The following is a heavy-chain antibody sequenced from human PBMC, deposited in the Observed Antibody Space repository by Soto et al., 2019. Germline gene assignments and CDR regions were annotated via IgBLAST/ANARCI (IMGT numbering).Heavy chain of an antibody. Sequence: GGSLRLSCGASGFTFSSYAMHWVRQAPGEGLEWVAVISYDGSNKYYADSVMGRFTISRDNSKNTLYLQMNSLRAEDTAVYYCARDGGYYDILTGYQPSPLFDYWGQGTLVTVSS. V-gene: IGHV3-30-3*01. J-gene: IGHJ4*02. D-gene: IGHD3-9*01. CDR3: ARDGGYYDILTGYQPSPLFDY. CDR1: GFTFSSYA. CDR2: ISYDGSNK.